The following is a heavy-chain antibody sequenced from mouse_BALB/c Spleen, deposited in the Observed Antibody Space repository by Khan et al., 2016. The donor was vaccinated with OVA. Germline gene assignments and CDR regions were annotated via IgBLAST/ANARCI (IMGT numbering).Heavy chain of an antibody. D-gene: IGHD1-2*01. J-gene: IGHJ1*01. V-gene: IGHV1-61*01. CDR1: GYSLTSYW. CDR2: IHPSDSET. CDR3: ARGNTASYWYFGV. Sequence: QVQLQQPGAELVRPGVSVKLSCKASGYSLTSYWMNWVKQRPGQGLEWIGMIHPSDSETTLNQKFKDNATFTVDKSSSTSYMQLSSPTSEDSAVYYCARGNTASYWYFGVWGAGTTVTVAS.